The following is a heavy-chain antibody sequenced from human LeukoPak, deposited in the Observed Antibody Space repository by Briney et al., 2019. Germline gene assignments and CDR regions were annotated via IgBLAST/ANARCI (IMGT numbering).Heavy chain of an antibody. CDR3: ASEVRGMLIDY. CDR1: GFTFSSYC. V-gene: IGHV3-48*04. D-gene: IGHD2-8*01. J-gene: IGHJ4*02. Sequence: PGGSLRPSCAASGFTFSSYCMNWVRQAPGKGLEWVSYISSSSSTIYYADSVKGRFTISRDNAKTSLYLQMNSLRAEDTAVYYCASEVRGMLIDYWGQGTLVTVSS. CDR2: ISSSSSTI.